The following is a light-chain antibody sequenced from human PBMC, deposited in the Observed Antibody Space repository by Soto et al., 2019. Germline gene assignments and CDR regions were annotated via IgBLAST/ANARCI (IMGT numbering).Light chain of an antibody. CDR1: QSITIY. J-gene: IGKJ4*01. CDR2: ATS. V-gene: IGKV1-39*01. CDR3: QQSLTNPLT. Sequence: DIQMTQSPSSLSASVGDRVTITCRASQSITIYLNWYQQKPGKAPKLLIFATSSLQSGVPSRFSGSGSGTDFTLTISSLQPEDLAIYYSQQSLTNPLTFCGGTKVEIK.